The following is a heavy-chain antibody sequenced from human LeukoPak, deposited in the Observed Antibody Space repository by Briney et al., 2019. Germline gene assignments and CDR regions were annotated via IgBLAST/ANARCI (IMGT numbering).Heavy chain of an antibody. J-gene: IGHJ4*02. CDR1: GFTFNNYA. D-gene: IGHD3-10*01. CDR2: ISGSGGST. Sequence: GGSLRLSCAASGFTFNNYAITWVRQAPGKGLEWVSSISGSGGSTYCADSVKGRFTISRDNSKNTLDLQMNSLSAGDTAVYFCAKDRRGYYGSGSYYDFWGQGTLVTVSS. CDR3: AKDRRGYYGSGSYYDF. V-gene: IGHV3-23*01.